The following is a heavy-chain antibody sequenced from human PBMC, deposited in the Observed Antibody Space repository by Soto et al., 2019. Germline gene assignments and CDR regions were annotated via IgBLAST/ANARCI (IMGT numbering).Heavy chain of an antibody. V-gene: IGHV3-33*01. CDR3: ARGYYDFWSGYYPFDY. Sequence: QVQLVESGGGVVQPGRSLRLSCAASGFTFSSYGMHWVRQAPGKGLEWVAVIWYDGSNKYYADSVKGRFTISRDNSKNTLDLQMNSLRAEDTAVYYCARGYYDFWSGYYPFDYWGQGTLVTVSS. D-gene: IGHD3-3*01. CDR2: IWYDGSNK. CDR1: GFTFSSYG. J-gene: IGHJ4*02.